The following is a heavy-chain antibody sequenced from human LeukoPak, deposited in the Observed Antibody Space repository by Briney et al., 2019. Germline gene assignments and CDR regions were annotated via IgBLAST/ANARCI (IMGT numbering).Heavy chain of an antibody. CDR2: VNPGGDST. D-gene: IGHD5-24*01. CDR1: GYTFNNYN. CDR3: ARVRDGYNDAYDI. Sequence: ASVKVSCKASGYTFNNYNIHWLRQASGQGLEWMGIVNPGGDSTNYAQDFQGRLTLTGDTSTSTVYMELSSLRSEDTAVYYCARVRDGYNDAYDIWGQGTMVTVTS. V-gene: IGHV1-46*02. J-gene: IGHJ3*02.